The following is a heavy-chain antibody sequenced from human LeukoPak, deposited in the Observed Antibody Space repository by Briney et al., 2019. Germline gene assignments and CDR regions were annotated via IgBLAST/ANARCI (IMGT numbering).Heavy chain of an antibody. J-gene: IGHJ3*02. CDR1: GFTFSSYV. Sequence: GGSLRLSCAASGFTFSSYVMSWVRQAPGKGLEWVSSISDSGGSTDYADSVKGRFTISRDNSKNTLYLQMNSLRAADTAVYYCAKDSGYGVNTGGAFDIWGQGTMVTVSS. V-gene: IGHV3-23*01. CDR2: ISDSGGST. CDR3: AKDSGYGVNTGGAFDI. D-gene: IGHD3-10*01.